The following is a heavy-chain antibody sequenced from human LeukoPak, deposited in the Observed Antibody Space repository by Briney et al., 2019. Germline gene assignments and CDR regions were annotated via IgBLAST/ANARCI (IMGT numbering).Heavy chain of an antibody. Sequence: SETLSLTCTVSGGSISSYYWSWIRQPPGKGLEWIGYIYYSGSTNYNPSLKSRVTISVDTSKNQFSLRLSSVTAADTAVYYCARGPYYSSGWYLSYYFDYWGQGTLVTVSS. CDR2: IYYSGST. CDR3: ARGPYYSSGWYLSYYFDY. CDR1: GGSISSYY. D-gene: IGHD6-19*01. J-gene: IGHJ4*02. V-gene: IGHV4-59*01.